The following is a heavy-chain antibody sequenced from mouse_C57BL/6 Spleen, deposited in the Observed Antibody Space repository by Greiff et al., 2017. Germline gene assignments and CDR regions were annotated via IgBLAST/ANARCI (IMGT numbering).Heavy chain of an antibody. Sequence: VQLQESGAELVKPGASVKLSCKASGYTFPEYTIHWVKQRSVQGLEWIGWFYPGSGSIKYNEKFKDKATLTADKSSSTVYMELSRLTSEDSAVYFCARHEYYGSSRGYFDYWGQGTTLTVSS. D-gene: IGHD1-1*01. CDR3: ARHEYYGSSRGYFDY. V-gene: IGHV1-62-2*01. J-gene: IGHJ2*01. CDR2: FYPGSGSI. CDR1: GYTFPEYT.